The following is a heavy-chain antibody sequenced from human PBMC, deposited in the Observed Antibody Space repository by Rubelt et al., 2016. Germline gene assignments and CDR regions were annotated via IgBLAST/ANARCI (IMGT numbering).Heavy chain of an antibody. Sequence: VQLVESGGGLIQPGGSMRLSCAASGFTVSSTYMNWVRQAPGKGLEWVSIIYSGGSTYYADSVKDRFTISRDNSRNILHLQMNSLRAEDTAVYYCARSGSGWDFNYWGQGTLVTVSS. J-gene: IGHJ4*02. CDR2: IYSGGST. D-gene: IGHD6-19*01. V-gene: IGHV3-53*01. CDR3: ARSGSGWDFNY. CDR1: GFTVSSTY.